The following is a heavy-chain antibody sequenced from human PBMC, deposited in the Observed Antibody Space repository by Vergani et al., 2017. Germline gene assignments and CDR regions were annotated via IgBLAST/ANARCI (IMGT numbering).Heavy chain of an antibody. J-gene: IGHJ4*02. CDR3: ARERFYDYVWRCYRLRGSYYFDC. CDR1: GYTFTSYA. Sequence: QVQLVQSGAEVKKPGASVKASCKASGYTFTSYAMHWVRQAPGQRLEWMGWINAGNGNTKYSQKFQGRVTITRDTSPSTAYMELSSLRSEDTAVYYCARERFYDYVWRCYRLRGSYYFDCWSQGTLVTVSS. D-gene: IGHD3-16*02. V-gene: IGHV1-3*01. CDR2: INAGNGNT.